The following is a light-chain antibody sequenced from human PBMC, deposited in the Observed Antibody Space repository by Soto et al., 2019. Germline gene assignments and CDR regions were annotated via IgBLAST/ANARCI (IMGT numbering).Light chain of an antibody. CDR2: GTS. J-gene: IGKJ2*01. Sequence: DIQMTQFPSSLSASVGDRVTITCRASQSISDYLNSYQKKPGKAPKLLIYGTSYWQSDVPSRFSGRGSGTDFTLTISSLQLEDFATYFCQQSYTTANTFGQGTRLEIK. CDR1: QSISDY. V-gene: IGKV1-39*01. CDR3: QQSYTTANT.